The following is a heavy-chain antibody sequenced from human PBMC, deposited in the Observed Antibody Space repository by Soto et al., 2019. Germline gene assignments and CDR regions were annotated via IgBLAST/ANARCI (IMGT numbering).Heavy chain of an antibody. J-gene: IGHJ4*02. Sequence: GGSLRLSCAASGFIVSIYYMSWVRQAPGKGLEWVSIIYNDGSTYYADSVKGRFTISRDDSKNTLYLQILSLRAKDTAIYYCARDSYTRYWGQGTLVTVSS. CDR2: IYNDGST. CDR1: GFIVSIYY. V-gene: IGHV3-66*01. D-gene: IGHD4-4*01. CDR3: ARDSYTRY.